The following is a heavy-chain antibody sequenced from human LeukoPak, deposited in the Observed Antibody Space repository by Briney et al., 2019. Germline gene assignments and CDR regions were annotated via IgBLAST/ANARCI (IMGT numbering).Heavy chain of an antibody. J-gene: IGHJ4*02. CDR3: AKSGGYGLIDY. Sequence: SETLSLTCTVSGASISGSGYYWGWIRQPPGKGLEWIGSVYSSGSTYYNASLQSRVTISIETSKNQISLRLNSVTAADTAMYYCAKSGGYGLIDYWGQGTLVTVSS. CDR1: GASISGSGYY. D-gene: IGHD1-26*01. V-gene: IGHV4-39*01. CDR2: VYSSGST.